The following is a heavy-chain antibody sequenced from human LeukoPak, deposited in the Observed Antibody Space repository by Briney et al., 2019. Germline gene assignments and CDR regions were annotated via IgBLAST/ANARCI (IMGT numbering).Heavy chain of an antibody. CDR1: GGSFSGYY. V-gene: IGHV4-4*07. J-gene: IGHJ3*02. D-gene: IGHD3-22*01. CDR2: IYTSGST. CDR3: ARDGNDSSGYYYNAFDI. Sequence: SETLSLTCAVYGGSFSGYYWSWIRQPAGKGLEWIGRIYTSGSTNYNPSLKSRVTMSVDTSKNQFSLKLSSVTAADTAVYYCARDGNDSSGYYYNAFDIWGQGTMVTVSS.